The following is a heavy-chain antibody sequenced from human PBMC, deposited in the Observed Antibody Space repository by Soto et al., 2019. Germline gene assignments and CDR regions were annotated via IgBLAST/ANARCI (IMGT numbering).Heavy chain of an antibody. D-gene: IGHD3-3*01. CDR2: INAGNGNT. CDR3: ARDHDFWRGYHYYYMDV. Sequence: QVPLVQSGAEVKKPGASVKVSCKASGYTFTSYAMHWVRQAPGQRLEWMGWINAGNGNTKYSQKFQGRVTITRDTSASTAYMELSSLRSEDTAVYYCARDHDFWRGYHYYYMDVWGKGTTVTVSS. V-gene: IGHV1-3*01. J-gene: IGHJ6*03. CDR1: GYTFTSYA.